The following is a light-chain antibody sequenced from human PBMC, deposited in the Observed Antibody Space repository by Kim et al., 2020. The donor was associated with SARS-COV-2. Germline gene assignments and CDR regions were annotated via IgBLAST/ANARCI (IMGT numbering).Light chain of an antibody. Sequence: PASISCRSSQSLLHSNGYNYLDWHVQKPGQSPQLLIYLGSNRTSGVPDRFSGSGSGTDFTLKITRVEPEDVGVYYCMQVLQTPYSFGQGTKLEI. J-gene: IGKJ2*03. V-gene: IGKV2-28*01. CDR2: LGS. CDR1: QSLLHSNGYNY. CDR3: MQVLQTPYS.